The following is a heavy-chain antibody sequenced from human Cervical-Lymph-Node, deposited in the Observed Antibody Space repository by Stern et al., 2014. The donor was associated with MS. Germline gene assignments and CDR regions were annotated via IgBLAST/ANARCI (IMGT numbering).Heavy chain of an antibody. Sequence: VHLAQSGAEVKKPGASVTLSCKASGYTFTSYGISWVRQAPGQGPARMGWISAYNGNTNYAQKLQGRVTMTTDTSTSTAYMELRSLRSDDTAVYYCARGLLGSENAFDIWGQGTMVTVSS. J-gene: IGHJ3*02. CDR3: ARGLLGSENAFDI. V-gene: IGHV1-18*01. D-gene: IGHD2-15*01. CDR1: GYTFTSYG. CDR2: ISAYNGNT.